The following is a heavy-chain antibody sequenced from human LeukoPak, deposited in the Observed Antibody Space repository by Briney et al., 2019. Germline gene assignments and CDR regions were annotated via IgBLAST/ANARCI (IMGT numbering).Heavy chain of an antibody. CDR2: INHSGST. CDR3: ARAGFGSGSYQTLKYNWFDP. Sequence: SETLSLTCAVYGVSFSGYYWSWIRQPPGKGLEWIGEINHSGSTNYNPSLKSRVTMSVDTSKNQFSLKLSSVTAADTAVYYCARAGFGSGSYQTLKYNWFDPWGQGTLVTVSS. CDR1: GVSFSGYY. V-gene: IGHV4-34*01. D-gene: IGHD3-10*01. J-gene: IGHJ5*02.